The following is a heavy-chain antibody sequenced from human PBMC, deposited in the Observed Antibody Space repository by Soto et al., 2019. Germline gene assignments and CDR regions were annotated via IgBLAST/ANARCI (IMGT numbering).Heavy chain of an antibody. CDR1: GFTFSSYG. CDR3: AKADSDRVGVVIDDY. V-gene: IGHV3-23*01. Sequence: GGSLRLSCAASGFTFSSYGMSWVRQAPGKGLEWVSAISGSGGSTYYADSVKGRFTISRDNSKNTLYLQMNSLRAEDTAVYYCAKADSDRVGVVIDDYWGQGTLVTVSS. CDR2: ISGSGGST. D-gene: IGHD3-3*01. J-gene: IGHJ4*02.